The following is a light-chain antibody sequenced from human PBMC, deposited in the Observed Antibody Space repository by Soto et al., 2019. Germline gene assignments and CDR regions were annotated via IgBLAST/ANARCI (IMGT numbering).Light chain of an antibody. CDR3: QHYNTYPWT. CDR1: QSISSW. Sequence: DIQMTQSPSTLSASVGDRVTVTSRASQSISSWLAWYQQKAGKAPKLLIYKASALESGVPSRFSGSGSGTEFTLTISSLEPEDFATYYCQHYNTYPWTFGQGTKVDIK. J-gene: IGKJ1*01. V-gene: IGKV1-5*03. CDR2: KAS.